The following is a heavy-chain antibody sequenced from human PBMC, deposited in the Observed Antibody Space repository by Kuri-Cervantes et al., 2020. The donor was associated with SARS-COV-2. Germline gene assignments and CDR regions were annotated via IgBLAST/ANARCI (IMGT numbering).Heavy chain of an antibody. J-gene: IGHJ4*02. V-gene: IGHV4-34*01. CDR2: INHSGST. D-gene: IGHD3-9*01. CDR3: ARGNRLRYSSRFDY. Sequence: ESLKISCAASGFTFSSYEMNWVRQAPGKGLEWIGEINHSGSTNYNPSLKSRVTISVDTSKNQFFLKLSSVTAADTAVYYCARGNRLRYSSRFDYWGQGTLVTVSS. CDR1: GFTFSSYE.